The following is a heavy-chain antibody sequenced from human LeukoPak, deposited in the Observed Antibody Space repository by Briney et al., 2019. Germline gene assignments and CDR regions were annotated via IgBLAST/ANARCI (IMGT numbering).Heavy chain of an antibody. CDR3: ARSKGYYDILTGYHDAFDI. Sequence: SETLSLTCTVSGVSISSYYWSWIRQPPGKGLEWIGYIYYSGSTNYNPSLKSRVTISVDTSKNQFSLKLSSVTAADTAVYYCARSKGYYDILTGYHDAFDIWGQGTMVTVSS. V-gene: IGHV4-59*01. CDR2: IYYSGST. D-gene: IGHD3-9*01. CDR1: GVSISSYY. J-gene: IGHJ3*02.